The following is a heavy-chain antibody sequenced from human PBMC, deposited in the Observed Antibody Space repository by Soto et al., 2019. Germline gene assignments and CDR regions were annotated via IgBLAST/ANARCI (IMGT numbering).Heavy chain of an antibody. J-gene: IGHJ4*02. D-gene: IGHD3-10*01. V-gene: IGHV3-23*01. CDR1: GFTFSSYA. CDR3: AKVARDGSGSYYYDY. Sequence: GGSLRLSCAASGFTFSSYAMSWVRPAPGKGLEWVSSISGGGGSTYYADPVKGRFTISSDYSKSTLYLQLNSLRAEDTAVYYCAKVARDGSGSYYYDYWGQGALVTVSS. CDR2: ISGGGGST.